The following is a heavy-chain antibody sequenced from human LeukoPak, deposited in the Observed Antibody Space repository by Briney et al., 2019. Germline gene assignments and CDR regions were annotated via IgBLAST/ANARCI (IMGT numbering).Heavy chain of an antibody. D-gene: IGHD1-1*01. J-gene: IGHJ4*02. CDR2: ISSSSSYI. Sequence: GGSLRLSCAASGFTFSSYSMNWVRHAPGKGLVWVSSISSSSSYIYYADSVKGRFTISRDNAKNSLYLQMNSLRAEDTAVYYCATSISGATTTDYWGQGTLVTVSS. CDR1: GFTFSSYS. V-gene: IGHV3-21*01. CDR3: ATSISGATTTDY.